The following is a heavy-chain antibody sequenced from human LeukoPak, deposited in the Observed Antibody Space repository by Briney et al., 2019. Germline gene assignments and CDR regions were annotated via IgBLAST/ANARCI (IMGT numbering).Heavy chain of an antibody. J-gene: IGHJ4*02. CDR3: ARHSDAAMVVDY. CDR2: IYPGDSDT. CDR1: GSSFTNYW. D-gene: IGHD5-18*01. Sequence: PGESLKISSKGSGSSFTNYWIGWVRQMSGKGLEWMGIIYPGDSDTTYSPSFQGQVTISADKSINTAYLQWSSLKASDTAMYYCARHSDAAMVVDYWGQGTLVTVSS. V-gene: IGHV5-51*01.